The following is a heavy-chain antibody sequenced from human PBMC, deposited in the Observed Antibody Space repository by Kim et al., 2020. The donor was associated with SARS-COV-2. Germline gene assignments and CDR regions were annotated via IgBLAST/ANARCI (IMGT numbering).Heavy chain of an antibody. J-gene: IGHJ4*02. Sequence: SETLSLTCTVSGGSISSYYWSWIRQPPGKGLEWIGYIYYSGSTNYNPSLKSRVTISVDTSKNQFSLKLSSVTAADTAVYYCARGGYYYDQPLGYWGQGTLVTVSS. CDR3: ARGGYYYDQPLGY. CDR1: GGSISSYY. V-gene: IGHV4-59*13. D-gene: IGHD3-22*01. CDR2: IYYSGST.